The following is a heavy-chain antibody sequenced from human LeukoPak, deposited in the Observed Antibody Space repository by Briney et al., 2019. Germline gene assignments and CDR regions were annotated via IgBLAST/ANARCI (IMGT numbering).Heavy chain of an antibody. Sequence: ASVKVSCKASGYTFTGYYMHWVRQAPGQGLEWMGWINPNSGGTNYAQKFQGRVTMTRDTSISTAYMELSRLRSDDTAVYYCASPRYYYDSSGYSLDYWGQGTLVTVSS. J-gene: IGHJ4*02. D-gene: IGHD3-22*01. CDR3: ASPRYYYDSSGYSLDY. CDR2: INPNSGGT. CDR1: GYTFTGYY. V-gene: IGHV1-2*02.